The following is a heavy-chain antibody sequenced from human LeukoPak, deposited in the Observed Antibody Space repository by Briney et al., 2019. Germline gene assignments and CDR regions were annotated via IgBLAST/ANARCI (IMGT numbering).Heavy chain of an antibody. Sequence: ASVKVSCKASGYTFTSYDINWVRQATGQGLEWMGWRNPNSGNTGYAQKFQGRVTITRNTSISTAYMELSSLRSEDTAVYYCARGLPDSYYDFWSGYHDAFDIWGQGTMVTVSS. V-gene: IGHV1-8*03. D-gene: IGHD3-3*01. CDR1: GYTFTSYD. CDR3: ARGLPDSYYDFWSGYHDAFDI. CDR2: RNPNSGNT. J-gene: IGHJ3*02.